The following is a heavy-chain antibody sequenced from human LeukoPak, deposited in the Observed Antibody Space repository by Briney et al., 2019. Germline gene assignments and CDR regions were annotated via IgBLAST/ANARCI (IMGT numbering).Heavy chain of an antibody. CDR1: GYTFTSYG. V-gene: IGHV1-18*01. D-gene: IGHD4-23*01. J-gene: IGHJ4*02. CDR2: ISAYNGNT. CDR3: ARGRSRLTMVVTQRREYFDY. Sequence: GASVKVSCKASGYTFTSYGISWVRQAPGQGLEWMGWISAYNGNTNYAQKLQGRVTMTTDTSTSTAYMELRSLRSDDTAVYYCARGRSRLTMVVTQRREYFDYWGQGTLVTVSS.